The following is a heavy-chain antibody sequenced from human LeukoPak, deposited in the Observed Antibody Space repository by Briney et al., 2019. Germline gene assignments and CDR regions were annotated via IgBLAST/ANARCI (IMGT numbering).Heavy chain of an antibody. Sequence: PSETLCVTCIVSGGSIISYYWSSIRQPPGNGLECSGYIYYSVSTNYNPSLKSRVTISVDTSKNQFSLKLSSVTAADTAVYYCARANLDYYYGMDVWGKGTTVTVSS. CDR3: ARANLDYYYGMDV. CDR2: IYYSVST. J-gene: IGHJ6*04. V-gene: IGHV4-59*01. CDR1: GGSIISYY.